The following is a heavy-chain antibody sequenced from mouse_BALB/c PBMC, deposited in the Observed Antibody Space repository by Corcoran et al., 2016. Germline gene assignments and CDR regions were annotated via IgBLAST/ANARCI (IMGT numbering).Heavy chain of an antibody. Sequence: DVQLQESGPGLVKPSQSLSLTCSVTGYSITSGYYWNWIRQFPGNKLEWMGYISYDGSNNYNPSLKNRISITRDTSKNQFFLKLNSVTTEDTATYYCAREESSYLYAMDYWGQGTSVTVSS. V-gene: IGHV3-6*02. CDR3: AREESSYLYAMDY. CDR1: GYSITSGYY. CDR2: ISYDGSN. D-gene: IGHD1-1*01. J-gene: IGHJ4*01.